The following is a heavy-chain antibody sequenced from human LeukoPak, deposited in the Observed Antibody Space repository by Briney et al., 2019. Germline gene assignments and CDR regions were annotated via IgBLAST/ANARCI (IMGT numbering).Heavy chain of an antibody. J-gene: IGHJ4*02. Sequence: GGSLRLSCAASGFTFSSYAMSWVRQAPGKGLEWVGRIRNKANSYATEYAASVKGRFTISRDDSQNSLYLQMNSLKTEDTVVYYCARSYCSSTNCYGLDYFDYWGQGTLVTVSS. D-gene: IGHD2-2*01. CDR2: IRNKANSYAT. CDR3: ARSYCSSTNCYGLDYFDY. CDR1: GFTFSSYA. V-gene: IGHV3-72*01.